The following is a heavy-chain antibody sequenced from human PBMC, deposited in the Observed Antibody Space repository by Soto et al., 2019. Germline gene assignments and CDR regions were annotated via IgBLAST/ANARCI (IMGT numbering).Heavy chain of an antibody. J-gene: IGHJ4*02. Sequence: GGSLRLSCAASGFTVSSNYMSWVRQAPGKGLEWVSVIYSGGSAYYADSVKDRFTISRDNSKNTLYLQMNGLRAEDTAVYYCARGGSRRIQLLFVFDSWGQGTLVTVSS. CDR1: GFTVSSNY. CDR2: IYSGGSA. CDR3: ARGGSRRIQLLFVFDS. V-gene: IGHV3-53*01. D-gene: IGHD5-18*01.